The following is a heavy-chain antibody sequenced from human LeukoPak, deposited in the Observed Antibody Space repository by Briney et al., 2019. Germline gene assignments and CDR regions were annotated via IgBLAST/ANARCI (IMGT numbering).Heavy chain of an antibody. J-gene: IGHJ4*02. CDR3: ARDPPGGGY. CDR2: MYSGGST. V-gene: IGHV3-66*02. D-gene: IGHD1-26*01. Sequence: GGSLRLSCAASGITVSVNCMSWVRQAPGKGPEWVSAMYSGGSTAYADSVRGRFIISRDAAKNTVDLQMNSLRTEDTAVYYCARDPPGGGYWGQGTLVTVSS. CDR1: GITVSVNC.